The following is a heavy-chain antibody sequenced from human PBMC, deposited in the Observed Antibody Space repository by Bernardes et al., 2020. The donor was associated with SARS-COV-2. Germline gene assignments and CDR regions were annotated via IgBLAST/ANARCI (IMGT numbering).Heavy chain of an antibody. J-gene: IGHJ4*02. CDR1: GDSISTYY. CDR3: VRGSISLGEPYYFDY. D-gene: IGHD3-10*01. CDR2: IYSSGSA. Sequence: SETLSLTCTVSGDSISTYYWGWIRQPPGKGLEWIGYIYSSGSATYNPSLKSRVTISVDRSKSQFSLRLNSVTSADAAVYYCVRGSISLGEPYYFDYWGQGTLVTVSS. V-gene: IGHV4-59*01.